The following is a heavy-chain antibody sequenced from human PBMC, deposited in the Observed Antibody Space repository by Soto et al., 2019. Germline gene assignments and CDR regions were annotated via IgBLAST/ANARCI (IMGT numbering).Heavy chain of an antibody. D-gene: IGHD4-17*01. CDR1: GYTFTSYA. Sequence: EASVKVSCKASGYTFTSYAMHWVRQAPGQRLEWMGWINAGNGNTKYSQKFQGRVTITRDTSASTAYMELSSLRSEDTAVYYCARDAPYGDYGAWGQGTLVTVSS. V-gene: IGHV1-3*01. J-gene: IGHJ5*02. CDR2: INAGNGNT. CDR3: ARDAPYGDYGA.